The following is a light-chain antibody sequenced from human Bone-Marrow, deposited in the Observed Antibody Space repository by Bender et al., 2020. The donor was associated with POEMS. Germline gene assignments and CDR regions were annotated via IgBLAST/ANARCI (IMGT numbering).Light chain of an antibody. V-gene: IGLV2-8*01. Sequence: QSALTQPASASGSPGQSVTFSCTGTSNDVGGYNFVSWYQQHPGKAPKLLIYEVNTRPSGVPDRFSGSKSGNTASLTVSGLQAEDEADYYCSSYAGSNNFVFGTGTKVTVL. CDR3: SSYAGSNNFV. J-gene: IGLJ1*01. CDR1: SNDVGGYNF. CDR2: EVN.